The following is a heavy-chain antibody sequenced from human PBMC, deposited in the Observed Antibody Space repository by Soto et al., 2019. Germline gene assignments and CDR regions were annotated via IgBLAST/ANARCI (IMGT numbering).Heavy chain of an antibody. CDR1: GGTFSSYA. D-gene: IGHD3-3*01. Sequence: QVQLVQSGAEVKKPGSSVKVSCKASGGTFSSYAISWVRQAPGQGLEWMGGIIPIFGTANYAQKFQGRVTITADESTSTAYMELSSLRSEDTAVYYCARDITIFGGGYYYYGMDVWGQGTTVTVSS. CDR2: IIPIFGTA. CDR3: ARDITIFGGGYYYYGMDV. V-gene: IGHV1-69*12. J-gene: IGHJ6*02.